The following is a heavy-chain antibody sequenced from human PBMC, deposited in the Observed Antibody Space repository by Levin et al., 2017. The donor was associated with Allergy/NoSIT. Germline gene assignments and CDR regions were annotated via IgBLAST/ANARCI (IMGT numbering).Heavy chain of an antibody. D-gene: IGHD2-2*01. V-gene: IGHV4-59*01. CDR2: IYFSGGT. J-gene: IGHJ4*02. Sequence: SETLSLTCTVSDGSMTTYYWSWIRQPPGKGLEWIGYIYFSGGTTYNPSLKSRVTISIDTSKNQFSLRLTSVTAADTAVYYCARLGPDSSSEYGYWGQGRLVTVSS. CDR3: ARLGPDSSSEYGY. CDR1: DGSMTTYY.